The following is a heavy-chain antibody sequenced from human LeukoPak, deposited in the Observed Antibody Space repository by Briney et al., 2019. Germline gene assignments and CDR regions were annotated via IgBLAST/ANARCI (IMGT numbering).Heavy chain of an antibody. J-gene: IGHJ4*02. Sequence: SETLSLTCTVSGGSIGRYYWSWIRQPAEKGLEWIGRIYTSGDAKYNPSLESRVTMSVDTSKNQFSLELTSVTAADTAIYYCARYGDPNYHFDYWGQGTLVTVSS. V-gene: IGHV4-4*07. D-gene: IGHD4-17*01. CDR3: ARYGDPNYHFDY. CDR2: IYTSGDA. CDR1: GGSIGRYY.